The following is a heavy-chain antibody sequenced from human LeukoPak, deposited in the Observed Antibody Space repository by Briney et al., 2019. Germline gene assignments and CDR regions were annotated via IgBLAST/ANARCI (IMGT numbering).Heavy chain of an antibody. D-gene: IGHD3-22*01. CDR1: GFTFSSYG. J-gene: IGHJ5*02. CDR2: IWYDGSNK. V-gene: IGHV3-33*01. Sequence: PGGSLRLSCAASGFTFSSYGMHWVRQAPGKGLEWVAVIWYDGSNKYYADSVKGRFTISRDNSKNTLYLQMNSLRAEDTAVYYCASYYYDSSDWFDPWGQGTLVTVSS. CDR3: ASYYYDSSDWFDP.